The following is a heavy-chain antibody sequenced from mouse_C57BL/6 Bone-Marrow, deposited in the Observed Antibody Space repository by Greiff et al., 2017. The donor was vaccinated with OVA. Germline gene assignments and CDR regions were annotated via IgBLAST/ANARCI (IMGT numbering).Heavy chain of an antibody. J-gene: IGHJ2*01. CDR2: ISYSGST. V-gene: IGHV3-1*01. CDR3: ARWNYYGSSFDY. Sequence: EVMLVESGPGMVKPSQSLSLTCTVTGYSITSGYDWHWIRHFPGNKLEWMGYISYSGSTNYNPSLKSRISITHDTSKNHFFLKLNSVTTEDTATYYCARWNYYGSSFDYWGQGTTLTVSS. CDR1: GYSITSGYD. D-gene: IGHD1-1*01.